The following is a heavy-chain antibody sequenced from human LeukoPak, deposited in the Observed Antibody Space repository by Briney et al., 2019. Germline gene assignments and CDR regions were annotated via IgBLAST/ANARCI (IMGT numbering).Heavy chain of an antibody. CDR1: GGSISSSSYY. J-gene: IGHJ4*02. CDR3: ASAAYDSSGYYFYY. Sequence: KPSETLSLTCTVSGGSISSSSYYWSWIRQPPGKGLEWIGEINHSGSTNYNPSLKSRVTISVDTSKNQFSLKLSSVTAADTAVYYCASAAYDSSGYYFYYWGQGTLVTVSS. D-gene: IGHD3-22*01. V-gene: IGHV4-39*07. CDR2: INHSGST.